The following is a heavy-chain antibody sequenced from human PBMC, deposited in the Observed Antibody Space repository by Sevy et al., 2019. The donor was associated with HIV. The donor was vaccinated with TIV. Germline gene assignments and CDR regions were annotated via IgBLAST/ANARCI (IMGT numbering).Heavy chain of an antibody. CDR1: GYTFTTYE. V-gene: IGHV1-8*01. CDR3: ARVYASSGGGNGMGV. CDR2: MNPNSGDT. J-gene: IGHJ6*02. D-gene: IGHD2-2*01. Sequence: ASVKVSCKASGYTFTTYEINWVRQATGQGLEWMGWMNPNSGDTGYAHKFQGRVTMTRNTSISTASMELSSLRSEDTAVYYCARVYASSGGGNGMGVWGQGTTVTVSS.